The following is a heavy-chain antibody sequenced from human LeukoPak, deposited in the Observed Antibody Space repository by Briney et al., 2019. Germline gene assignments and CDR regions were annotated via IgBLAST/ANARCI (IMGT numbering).Heavy chain of an antibody. CDR2: ISSDGTNT. CDR1: GFTIRHYW. Sequence: PGGSLRLSWAASGFTIRHYWMLWVRQAPEKGLVWVSRISSDGTNTNYADSVKGRFTISRDNAKNTLYLQMNSLGAEDTAVYYCARTSYGTGGYFEDWGQGTLVTVSS. CDR3: ARTSYGTGGYFED. V-gene: IGHV3-74*01. J-gene: IGHJ4*02. D-gene: IGHD2-8*02.